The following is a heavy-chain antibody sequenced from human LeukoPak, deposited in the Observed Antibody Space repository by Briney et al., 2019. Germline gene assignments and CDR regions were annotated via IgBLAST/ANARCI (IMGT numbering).Heavy chain of an antibody. D-gene: IGHD2-21*02. Sequence: GGSLRLSCAASGFTFSLYNMSWVRQAPGKGLEWVSYISGGSSTVYYADSVKGRFTISRDNAKNSLYLQMKSLRDEDTAIYYCARTYCDSDCYFDYWGQGTLVPVSS. CDR2: ISGGSSTV. V-gene: IGHV3-48*02. CDR3: ARTYCDSDCYFDY. CDR1: GFTFSLYN. J-gene: IGHJ4*02.